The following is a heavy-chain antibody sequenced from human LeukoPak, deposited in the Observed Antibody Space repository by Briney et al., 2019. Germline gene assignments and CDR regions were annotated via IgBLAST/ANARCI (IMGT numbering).Heavy chain of an antibody. D-gene: IGHD5-12*01. Sequence: SGPTLVKPTQALTLTCTFSGFSLSTSGVGVGWIRQPPGKALEWLALIYWNDDKRYSPSLKSRLTITKDTSKNQVVLTMTNMDPVDTATYYCAHRFGYSGYENWFDPWGQGTLVTVSS. V-gene: IGHV2-5*01. J-gene: IGHJ5*02. CDR2: IYWNDDK. CDR3: AHRFGYSGYENWFDP. CDR1: GFSLSTSGVG.